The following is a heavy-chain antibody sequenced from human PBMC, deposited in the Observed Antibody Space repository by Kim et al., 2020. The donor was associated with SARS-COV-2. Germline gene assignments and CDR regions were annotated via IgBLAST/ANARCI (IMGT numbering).Heavy chain of an antibody. Sequence: GGSLRLSCAASGFTFSSYSMHWVRQAPGKGLEWVSDISCDGRTNYYADSVRGRFTFSRNNAKNSLYLKMNSLRAEDTALYYCAKGRSGWCSLLDLYF. V-gene: IGHV3-9*01. D-gene: IGHD2-21*01. CDR2: ISCDGRTN. CDR3: AKGRSGWCSLLDLYF. CDR1: GFTFSSYS. J-gene: IGHJ2*01.